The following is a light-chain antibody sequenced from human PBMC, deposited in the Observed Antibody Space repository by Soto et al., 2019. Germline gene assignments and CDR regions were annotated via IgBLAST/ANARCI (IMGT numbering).Light chain of an antibody. CDR2: KAS. V-gene: IGKV1-5*03. J-gene: IGKJ1*01. Sequence: DIQMTQSPSTLSGSVADRVTITCRPSQTISSWLAWYQQKPGKAPKLLIYKASTLKSGVPSRFSGSGSGTEFTLTISSLQPDDFATYYCQHYNSYPEAFGQGTKVDI. CDR1: QTISSW. CDR3: QHYNSYPEA.